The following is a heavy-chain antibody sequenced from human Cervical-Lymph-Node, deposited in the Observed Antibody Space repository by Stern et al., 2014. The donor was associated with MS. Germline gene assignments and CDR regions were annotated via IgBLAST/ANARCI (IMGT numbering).Heavy chain of an antibody. J-gene: IGHJ4*02. CDR2: INTDGSDT. CDR3: ARDLALAYDY. CDR1: GFSFSNYW. V-gene: IGHV3-74*01. Sequence: EVQLVESGGALVQPGGSLRLSCAASGFSFSNYWMHRVRHAPGKGLEWVSRINTDGSDTTLADSVKGRFTVSRDNAKNTLYLQMNSLRAEDTAVYYCARDLALAYDYWGQGTLVTVSS. D-gene: IGHD3-16*01.